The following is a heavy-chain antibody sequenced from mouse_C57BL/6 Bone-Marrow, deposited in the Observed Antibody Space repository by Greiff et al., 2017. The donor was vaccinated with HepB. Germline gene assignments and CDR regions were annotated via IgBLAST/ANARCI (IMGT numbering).Heavy chain of an antibody. J-gene: IGHJ2*01. Sequence: QVQLQQSRAELARPGASVKLSCKASGYTFTSYGISWVKQRTGQGLEWIGEIYPRSGNTYYNEKFKGKATLTADKSSSTAYMELRSLTSEDSAVYFCARRSYYGLFDYWGQGTTLTVSS. CDR1: GYTFTSYG. CDR3: ARRSYYGLFDY. CDR2: IYPRSGNT. D-gene: IGHD1-1*01. V-gene: IGHV1-81*01.